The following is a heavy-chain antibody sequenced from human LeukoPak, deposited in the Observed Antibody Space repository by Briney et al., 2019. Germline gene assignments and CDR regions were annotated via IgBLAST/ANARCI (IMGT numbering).Heavy chain of an antibody. CDR2: IYCTGNT. Sequence: KPSETLSLTCTVSGVSISSSYSYWGWIRQPPGMGLEWIGSIYCTGNTYYNASLKSQVSISIDTSKNQFSLKLTSVTAADTAVYYCASQTGSGLFILPGGQGTLVTVSS. V-gene: IGHV4-39*01. CDR3: ASQTGSGLFILP. CDR1: GVSISSSYSY. D-gene: IGHD3/OR15-3a*01. J-gene: IGHJ4*02.